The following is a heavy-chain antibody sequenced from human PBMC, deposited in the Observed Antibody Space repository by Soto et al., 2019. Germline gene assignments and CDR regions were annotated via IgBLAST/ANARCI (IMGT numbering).Heavy chain of an antibody. Sequence: SATLSLTCSVSGGSISSGDYYWSWIRQHPGKGLEWIGYISYSGSTYYNPSLKSRITISVDTSKNQFSLKLPSGTAADTAVYYCARVFPAALYYGVDVWGQGTTVTVSS. D-gene: IGHD2-15*01. CDR3: ARVFPAALYYGVDV. J-gene: IGHJ6*02. CDR2: ISYSGST. CDR1: GGSISSGDYY. V-gene: IGHV4-31*03.